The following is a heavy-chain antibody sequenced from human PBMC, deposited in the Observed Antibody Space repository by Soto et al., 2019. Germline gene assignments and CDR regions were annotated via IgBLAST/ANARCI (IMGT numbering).Heavy chain of an antibody. CDR2: IVVGSGNT. J-gene: IGHJ6*03. CDR1: GFTFTSSA. Sequence: ASVKVSCKASGFTFTSSAMQWVRQARGQRLEWIGWIVVGSGNTNYAQKFQERVTITRDMSTSTAYMELSSLRSEDTAVYYCAAYGGGRYYYYMDVWGKGTTVTVSS. D-gene: IGHD2-15*01. CDR3: AAYGGGRYYYYMDV. V-gene: IGHV1-58*02.